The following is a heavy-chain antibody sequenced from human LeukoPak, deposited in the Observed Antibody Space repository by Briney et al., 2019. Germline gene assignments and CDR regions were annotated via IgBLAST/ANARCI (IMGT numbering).Heavy chain of an antibody. CDR1: GFTFSSYA. CDR2: ISGSGGST. V-gene: IGHV3-23*01. Sequence: GGSLRFSCAASGFTFSSYAMHWVRQAPGKGLEWVSAISGSGGSTYYADSVKGRFTISRDNSKNTLYLQMNSLRAEDTAVYYCAKARLVLRYFDWLFFDYWGQGTLVTVSS. J-gene: IGHJ4*02. D-gene: IGHD3-9*01. CDR3: AKARLVLRYFDWLFFDY.